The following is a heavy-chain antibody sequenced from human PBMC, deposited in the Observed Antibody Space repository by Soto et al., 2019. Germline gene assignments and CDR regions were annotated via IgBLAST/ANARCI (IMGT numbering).Heavy chain of an antibody. Sequence: SETLSLTCTVSGGSISSYYWSWIRQPPGKGLEWIGYIYYSGSTNYNPSIKSRITISVDTSKNKFSLKLSSVTAADTAVYYCARHSSSGYDLFFDYWGQGTLVTVSS. V-gene: IGHV4-59*08. CDR2: IYYSGST. CDR3: ARHSSSGYDLFFDY. J-gene: IGHJ4*02. CDR1: GGSISSYY. D-gene: IGHD5-12*01.